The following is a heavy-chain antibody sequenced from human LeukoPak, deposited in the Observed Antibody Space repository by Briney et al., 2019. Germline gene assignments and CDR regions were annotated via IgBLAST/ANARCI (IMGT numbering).Heavy chain of an antibody. CDR2: INPTTGVA. CDR3: ARLDRNYYYLDV. Sequence: ASVKVSCKTSGYTFTVHYMNWVRQAPGQGLGWMGRINPTTGVANYAQKFQGRITVTRDTSINTAYMELSSLRSDDTAVYYCARLDRNYYYLDVWGQGTTVTVSS. CDR1: GYTFTVHY. J-gene: IGHJ6*03. V-gene: IGHV1-2*06. D-gene: IGHD1-1*01.